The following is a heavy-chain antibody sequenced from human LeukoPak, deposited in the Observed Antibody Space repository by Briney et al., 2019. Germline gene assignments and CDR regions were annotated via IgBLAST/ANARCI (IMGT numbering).Heavy chain of an antibody. V-gene: IGHV4-34*01. CDR1: GGSFCGYY. CDR3: ASTLTADYGGFCG. CDR2: INHSGST. Sequence: SETLSLTCAVYGGSFCGYYWSWIRQPPGKGLEWIGEINHSGSTNYNPSLKSRVSISVDTSKNQFSLKLSSVTAADTAVYYCASTLTADYGGFCGWGQGTLVTVSS. J-gene: IGHJ4*02. D-gene: IGHD4-23*01.